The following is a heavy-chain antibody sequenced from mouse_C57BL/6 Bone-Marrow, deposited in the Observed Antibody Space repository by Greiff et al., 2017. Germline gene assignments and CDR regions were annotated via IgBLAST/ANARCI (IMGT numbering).Heavy chain of an antibody. Sequence: EVQLQQSGPELVKPGASVKMSCKASGYTFTDYNMHWVKQSHGKSLEWIGYINPNNGGTSYNQKFKGKATLTVNKSSSTAYMELRSLTSEDSAVYYCARSYYYGSSYEAYWGQGTPVTVSA. CDR2: INPNNGGT. J-gene: IGHJ3*01. CDR3: ARSYYYGSSYEAY. V-gene: IGHV1-22*01. CDR1: GYTFTDYN. D-gene: IGHD1-1*01.